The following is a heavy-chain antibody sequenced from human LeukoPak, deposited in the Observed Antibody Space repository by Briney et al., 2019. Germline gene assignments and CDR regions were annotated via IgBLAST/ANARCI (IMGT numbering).Heavy chain of an antibody. CDR1: GFTFSSYW. CDR2: IKQDGSEK. CDR3: ARGCFERDYYDSSGYPY. J-gene: IGHJ4*02. V-gene: IGHV3-7*01. D-gene: IGHD3-22*01. Sequence: GGSLRLSCAASGFTFSSYWMSWVRQAPGKGLEWVVNIKQDGSEKYYVDSVKGRFTISRDNAKNSLYLQMNSLRAEDTAVYYYARGCFERDYYDSSGYPYWGQGTLVTVSS.